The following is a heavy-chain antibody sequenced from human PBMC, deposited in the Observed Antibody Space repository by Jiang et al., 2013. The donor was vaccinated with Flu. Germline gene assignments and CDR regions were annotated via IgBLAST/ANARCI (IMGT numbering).Heavy chain of an antibody. Sequence: VQLVESGGNLIHPGGSLRLSCVASGFTFTSYWMHWVRQAPGKGLVWVSHIHGAGSDTSYADSVKGRFTISRDNAKNTLYLELNNLRADDTAVYYCARAVRYSFGEKDYYFDHWAWEPWSPSPQ. CDR3: ARAVRYSFGEKDYYFDH. D-gene: IGHD5-18*01. CDR2: IHGAGSDT. J-gene: IGHJ4*02. V-gene: IGHV3-74*01. CDR1: GFTFTSYW.